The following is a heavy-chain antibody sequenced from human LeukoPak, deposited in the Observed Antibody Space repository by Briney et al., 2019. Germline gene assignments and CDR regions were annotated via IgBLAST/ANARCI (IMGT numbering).Heavy chain of an antibody. D-gene: IGHD3-22*01. Sequence: PGGSLRLSCAASGFTFSDFYMTWIRQAPGEGLEWVSYISNRGSTIYYADSVRGRFTISRDNAKNSLYLQMNSLRAEDTAVYYCARSADRSGYFREITLYYFDYWGQGTLVTVSS. CDR1: GFTFSDFY. CDR3: ARSADRSGYFREITLYYFDY. V-gene: IGHV3-11*01. CDR2: ISNRGSTI. J-gene: IGHJ4*02.